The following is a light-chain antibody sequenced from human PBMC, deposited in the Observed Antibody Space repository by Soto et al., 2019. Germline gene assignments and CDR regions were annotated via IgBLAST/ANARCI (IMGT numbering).Light chain of an antibody. Sequence: DIQMTQSPSSLSASVGDTVTITCRASQSIRNYLNWYQQKPGKAPKLLIYAASTLQTGVPSRFSGSGSETDFTLTINTLQPEDFASYYCQQSYSTPLTFGGGTKVQIK. J-gene: IGKJ4*01. CDR2: AAS. V-gene: IGKV1-39*01. CDR1: QSIRNY. CDR3: QQSYSTPLT.